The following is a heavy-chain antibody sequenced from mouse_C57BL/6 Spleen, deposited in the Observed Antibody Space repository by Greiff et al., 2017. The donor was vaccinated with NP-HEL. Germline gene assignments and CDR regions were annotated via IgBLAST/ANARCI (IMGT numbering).Heavy chain of an antibody. CDR3: ARFISSTTDLDY. D-gene: IGHD1-1*01. CDR1: GFTFTDYY. J-gene: IGHJ2*01. CDR2: IRNKANGYTT. V-gene: IGHV7-3*01. Sequence: EVKVVESGGGLVQPGGSLSLSCAASGFTFTDYYMSWVRQPPGKALEWLGFIRNKANGYTTEYSASVKGRFTISRDNSQSILYLQMNALRAKDSATYYCARFISSTTDLDYWGQGTTLTVSS.